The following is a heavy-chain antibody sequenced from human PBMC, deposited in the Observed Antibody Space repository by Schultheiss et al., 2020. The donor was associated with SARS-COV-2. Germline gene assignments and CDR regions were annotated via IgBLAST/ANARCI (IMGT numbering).Heavy chain of an antibody. V-gene: IGHV1-2*04. CDR2: INPNSGGT. D-gene: IGHD3-16*01. CDR1: GYTFTDYG. CDR3: ARLGDLDF. Sequence: ASVKVSCKASGYTFTDYGISWVRQAPGQGLEWMGWINPNSGGTNYAQKFQGWVTLTRDTSISTAYMDLRRLTSDDTAVYYCARLGDLDFWGQGTLVTVSS. J-gene: IGHJ4*02.